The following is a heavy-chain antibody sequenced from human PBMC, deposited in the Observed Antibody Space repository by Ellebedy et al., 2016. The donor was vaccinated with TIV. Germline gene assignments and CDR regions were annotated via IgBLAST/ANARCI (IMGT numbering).Heavy chain of an antibody. V-gene: IGHV3-48*04. CDR1: GFTFSSYS. CDR2: ISGSGSTI. CDR3: ASLYNPHYYGSGRQFDY. J-gene: IGHJ4*02. D-gene: IGHD3-10*01. Sequence: GESLKISCAASGFTFSSYSMNWVRQAPGKGLEWVSYISGSGSTIYYADSVKGRFTISRDNAKNSLFLQMNSLRAEDTAVYYCASLYNPHYYGSGRQFDYWGRGTLVTVSS.